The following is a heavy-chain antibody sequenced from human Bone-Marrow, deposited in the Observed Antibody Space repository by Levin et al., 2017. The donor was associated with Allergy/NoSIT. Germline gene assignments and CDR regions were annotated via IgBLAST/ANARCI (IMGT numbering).Heavy chain of an antibody. CDR2: ISGSGGST. CDR3: AKDAGVVPAASNFDY. D-gene: IGHD2-2*01. V-gene: IGHV3-23*01. CDR1: GFTFSSYA. J-gene: IGHJ4*02. Sequence: ASVKVSCAASGFTFSSYAMSWVRQAPGKGLEWVSAISGSGGSTYYADSVKGRFTISRDNSKNTLYLQMNSLRAEDTAVYYCAKDAGVVPAASNFDYWGQGTLVTVSS.